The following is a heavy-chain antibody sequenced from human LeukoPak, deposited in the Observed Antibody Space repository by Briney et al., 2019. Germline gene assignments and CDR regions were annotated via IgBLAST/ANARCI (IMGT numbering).Heavy chain of an antibody. V-gene: IGHV3-48*03. D-gene: IGHD2-15*01. J-gene: IGHJ6*02. Sequence: PGGSLRLSCAASGFNLNSYEMNWVRQAPGKGLEWVSYISSSGSIIYYADSAKGRFTISGDNAKNSLYLQMNSLRAEDTAVYYCVLSWSYDMDVWGQGTTVTVSS. CDR1: GFNLNSYE. CDR2: ISSSGSII. CDR3: VLSWSYDMDV.